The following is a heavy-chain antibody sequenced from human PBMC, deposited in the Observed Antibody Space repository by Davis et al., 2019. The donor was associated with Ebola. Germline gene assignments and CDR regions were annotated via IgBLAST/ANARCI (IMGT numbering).Heavy chain of an antibody. CDR1: GYTFTNYG. D-gene: IGHD3-3*01. CDR2: ISAYNGNT. CDR3: ARVLRFLEWSARGRSNFDY. J-gene: IGHJ4*02. V-gene: IGHV1-18*01. Sequence: ASVKVSCKASGYTFTNYGISWVRQAPGQGLEWMGWISAYNGNTNYAQKLQGRVTMTTDTSTSTAYMELRSLRSDDTAVYYCARVLRFLEWSARGRSNFDYWGQGTLVTVSS.